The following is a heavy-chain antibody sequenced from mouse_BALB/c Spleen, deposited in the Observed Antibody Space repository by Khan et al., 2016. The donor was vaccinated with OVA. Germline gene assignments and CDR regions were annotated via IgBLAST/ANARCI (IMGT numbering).Heavy chain of an antibody. D-gene: IGHD1-1*01. J-gene: IGHJ2*01. CDR1: GYSITSGYA. CDR3: ARGNYYGYYFDY. V-gene: IGHV3-2*02. CDR2: ISYSGGT. Sequence: EVKLQESGPGLVKPSQSLSLTCTVTGYSITSGYAWNWIRQFPGNKLEWMGYISYSGGTSYKPSLKSRISITRETSKNQFFLQLNSVTTEETATYYCARGNYYGYYFDYWGQGTTLTVSS.